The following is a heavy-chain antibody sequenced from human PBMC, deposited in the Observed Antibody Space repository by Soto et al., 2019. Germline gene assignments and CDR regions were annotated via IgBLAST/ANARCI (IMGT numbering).Heavy chain of an antibody. CDR1: GFTFGDYA. CDR2: IRSKAYGATP. CDR3: TREDHRYCSSASCYGGDY. V-gene: IGHV3-49*03. D-gene: IGHD2-2*01. Sequence: GGSLRLSCTTSGFTFGDYALSWFRQAPGKGLDWVGFIRSKAYGATPDYAASVKGRFTISRDDSKSIVYLQMNSLKTEDTAVYYCTREDHRYCSSASCYGGDYWGQGTLVTVSS. J-gene: IGHJ4*02.